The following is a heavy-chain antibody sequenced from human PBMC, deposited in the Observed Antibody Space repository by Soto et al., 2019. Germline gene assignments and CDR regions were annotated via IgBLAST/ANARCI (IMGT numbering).Heavy chain of an antibody. J-gene: IGHJ4*02. CDR1: GGSISSYY. D-gene: IGHD2-21*02. Sequence: SETLSLTCTVSGGSISSYYWSWIRQPPGKGLEWIGYIYYSGSTNYNPSLKSRVTISVDTSKNQFSLKLSSVTAADTAVYYCARGGYCGGDCYGFDYWGQGTLVTVSS. CDR2: IYYSGST. V-gene: IGHV4-59*01. CDR3: ARGGYCGGDCYGFDY.